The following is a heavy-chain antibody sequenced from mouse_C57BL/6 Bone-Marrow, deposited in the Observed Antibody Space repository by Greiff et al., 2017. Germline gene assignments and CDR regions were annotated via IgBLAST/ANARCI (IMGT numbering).Heavy chain of an antibody. J-gene: IGHJ3*01. CDR3: ARGYPWGFAY. D-gene: IGHD1-1*01. Sequence: EVKLMESGPGLVKPSQSLSLTCSVTGYSITSGYYWNWIRQFPGNKLEWMGYISYDGSNNYNPSLKNRISITRDTSKNQFFLKLNSVTTEDTATYYCARGYPWGFAYWGQGTLVTVSA. CDR1: GYSITSGYY. CDR2: ISYDGSN. V-gene: IGHV3-6*01.